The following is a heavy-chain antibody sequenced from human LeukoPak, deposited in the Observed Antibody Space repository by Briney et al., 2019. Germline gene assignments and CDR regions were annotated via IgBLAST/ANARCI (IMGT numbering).Heavy chain of an antibody. CDR1: GYTFTGYY. D-gene: IGHD2-2*01. CDR3: ARGGHCSSTSCYGDFDY. V-gene: IGHV1-2*02. Sequence: ASVKVSCKASGYTFTGYYMHWVRQAPGQGLEWMGWINPNSGGTNYAQKFQGRVTMTRDTSISTAYMELSRLISDDTAVYYCARGGHCSSTSCYGDFDYWGQGTLVTVSS. J-gene: IGHJ4*02. CDR2: INPNSGGT.